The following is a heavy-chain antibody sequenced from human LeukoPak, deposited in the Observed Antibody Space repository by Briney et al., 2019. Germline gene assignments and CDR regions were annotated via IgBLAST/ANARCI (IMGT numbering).Heavy chain of an antibody. CDR3: ARHYYDLTFDY. CDR1: GGSISSYY. D-gene: IGHD3-22*01. Sequence: SETLSLTCTVSGGSISSYYWSWIRQPPGKGLEWIGYIYYSGSTNYNPSLKSRVTISVDTSKNQFSLKLCSVTAADTAVYYCARHYYDLTFDYWGQGTLVTVSS. CDR2: IYYSGST. J-gene: IGHJ4*02. V-gene: IGHV4-59*08.